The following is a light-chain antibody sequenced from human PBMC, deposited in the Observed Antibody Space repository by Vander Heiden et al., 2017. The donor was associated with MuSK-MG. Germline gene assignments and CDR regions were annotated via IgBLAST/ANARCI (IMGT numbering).Light chain of an antibody. CDR1: QSISSW. CDR2: KAS. CDR3: QQYKSYSDYS. Sequence: DIQMTQSHSTLSASVGDRVTITCRASQSISSWLAWYQHKPGRAPKLLIYKASSLESGVPSRFSGSGSGTEFTLSISSLQPDDFATYYCQQYKSYSDYSFGQGTKLEIK. V-gene: IGKV1-5*03. J-gene: IGKJ2*03.